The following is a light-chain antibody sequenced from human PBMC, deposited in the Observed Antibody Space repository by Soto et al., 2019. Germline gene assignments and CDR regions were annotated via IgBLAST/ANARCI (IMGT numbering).Light chain of an antibody. V-gene: IGKV3-20*01. J-gene: IGKJ5*01. Sequence: EIVLTQSPGTLTLSPGERATISWRASQSVSSSYLAWYQQKPGQAPRLLIYGASSRATGIPNRFSGSGSGTDFTLTISRLEPEDFAVYYCQQYGSSLITFGQGTRLEIK. CDR2: GAS. CDR1: QSVSSSY. CDR3: QQYGSSLIT.